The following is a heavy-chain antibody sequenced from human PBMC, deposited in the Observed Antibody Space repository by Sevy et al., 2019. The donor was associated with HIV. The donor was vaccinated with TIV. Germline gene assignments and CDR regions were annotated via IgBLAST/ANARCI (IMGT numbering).Heavy chain of an antibody. CDR2: ISAYNGNT. V-gene: IGHV1-18*01. CDR3: SSVDDFYCSGGSCYHYGLDV. J-gene: IGHJ6*02. Sequence: ASVKVSCKASGYTFTSYGISWVRQAPGQGLEWMGWISAYNGNTNYAQKLQGRVTMTTDTSTSTAYMELRSLRSDDTAVYYCSSVDDFYCSGGSCYHYGLDVWGQGTTVTVSS. D-gene: IGHD2-15*01. CDR1: GYTFTSYG.